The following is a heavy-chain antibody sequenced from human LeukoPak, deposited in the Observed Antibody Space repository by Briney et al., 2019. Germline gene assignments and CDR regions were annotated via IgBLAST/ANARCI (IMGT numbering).Heavy chain of an antibody. V-gene: IGHV4-59*01. D-gene: IGHD3-22*01. CDR1: GGSISSYY. J-gene: IGHJ4*02. Sequence: PSETLSLTCTVSGGSISSYYWSWIRQPPGKGLEWIGYIYYSGSTNYNPSLKSRVTISVDTSKNQFSLKLSSVTAADTAVYYCAREYYYDSSGYYFDHWGQGTLVTVSS. CDR3: AREYYYDSSGYYFDH. CDR2: IYYSGST.